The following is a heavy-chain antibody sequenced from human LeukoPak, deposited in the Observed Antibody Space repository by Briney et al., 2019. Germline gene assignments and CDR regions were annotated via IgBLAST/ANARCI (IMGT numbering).Heavy chain of an antibody. V-gene: IGHV4-4*02. Sequence: SGTLSLTCAVSGGSISSSNWWSWVRQPPGKGLEWIGGIYHSGSTNYNPSLKSRVTISVDKSKNQFSLKLSSVTAADTAVYYCARGLMLLRPKYHRFDPWGQGTLVTVSS. CDR3: ARGLMLLRPKYHRFDP. CDR2: IYHSGST. D-gene: IGHD3-16*01. CDR1: GGSISSSNW. J-gene: IGHJ5*02.